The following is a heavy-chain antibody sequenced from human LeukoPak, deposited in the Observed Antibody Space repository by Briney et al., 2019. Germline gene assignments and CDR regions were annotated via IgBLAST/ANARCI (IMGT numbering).Heavy chain of an antibody. V-gene: IGHV3-23*01. CDR1: GFTFGSYA. Sequence: GGSLRLSCAASGFTFGSYAMSWVRQAPGKGLEWVSAISGSGGSTYYADSVKGRFTISRDNSKNTLYLQMNSLRAEDTAVYYCAKSLSYSSWYEYWGQGTLVTVSS. D-gene: IGHD6-13*01. J-gene: IGHJ4*02. CDR3: AKSLSYSSWYEY. CDR2: ISGSGGST.